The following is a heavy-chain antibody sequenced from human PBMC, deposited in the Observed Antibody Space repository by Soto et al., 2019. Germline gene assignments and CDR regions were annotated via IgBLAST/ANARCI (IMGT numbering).Heavy chain of an antibody. CDR1: GYTFSSYH. CDR3: ARDLPPVDY. V-gene: IGHV1-18*01. Sequence: QIQLVQSGAEVKKPGASVKVSCKASGYTFSSYHITWVRQAPGQGLERMGWISAYNGNTNYAQNLQGRVTITPAPSTSTAYMELRSRGSDDTAVYYCARDLPPVDYWCQGTLVTVSS. CDR2: ISAYNGNT. J-gene: IGHJ4*02.